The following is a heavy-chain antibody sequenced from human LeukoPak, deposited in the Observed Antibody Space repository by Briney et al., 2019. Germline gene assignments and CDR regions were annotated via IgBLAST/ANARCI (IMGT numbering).Heavy chain of an antibody. J-gene: IGHJ4*02. CDR2: IYPGDSHT. V-gene: IGHV5-51*01. Sequence: MAIIYPGDSHTRYSPSFQGQVTISAHKSISTAYLQRSSLKASDTAMYYCASSIAVASYDYWGQGTLVTVSS. D-gene: IGHD6-19*01. CDR3: ASSIAVASYDY.